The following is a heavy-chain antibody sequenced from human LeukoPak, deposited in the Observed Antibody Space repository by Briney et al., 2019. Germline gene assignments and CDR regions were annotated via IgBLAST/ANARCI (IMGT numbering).Heavy chain of an antibody. CDR2: ISSSSSYI. J-gene: IGHJ3*02. Sequence: GGSLRLSCAASGFTFSRNAMSWVRQAPGKGLEWVSSISSSSSYIYYADSVKGRFTISRDNAKNSLYLQMNSLRAEDTAVYYCARGGLDIVVVPAADNAFDIWGQGTMVTVSS. V-gene: IGHV3-21*01. CDR3: ARGGLDIVVVPAADNAFDI. D-gene: IGHD2-2*03. CDR1: GFTFSRNA.